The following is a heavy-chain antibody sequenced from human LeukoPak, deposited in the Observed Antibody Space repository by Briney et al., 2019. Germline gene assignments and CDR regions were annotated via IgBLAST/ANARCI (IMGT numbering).Heavy chain of an antibody. Sequence: GASVKVSCKASGGSFISYTIDWVRQAPGQGLEWMGGIIPIFGTANYAQKFQGRVTITADESTSTAYMELSSLRSEDTAVYYCARDFTLSMYQLPTGDAFDIWGQGTMVTVSS. CDR2: IIPIFGTA. V-gene: IGHV1-69*13. D-gene: IGHD2-2*01. CDR3: ARDFTLSMYQLPTGDAFDI. CDR1: GGSFISYT. J-gene: IGHJ3*02.